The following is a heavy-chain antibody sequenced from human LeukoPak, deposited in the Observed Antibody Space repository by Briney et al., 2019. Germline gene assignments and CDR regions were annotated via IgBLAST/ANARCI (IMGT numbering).Heavy chain of an antibody. CDR3: ARDTPQHLKRFDF. Sequence: ASVKVSCKASGYTLNKFGMSWVRQAPGQGLEWLGWINTYSGNTKFGEKFEGRVTMTTDTSTSTVYMGLMSLRSDDTAVYFCARDTPQHLKRFDFWGQGTLVTVSS. J-gene: IGHJ4*02. D-gene: IGHD6-13*01. CDR1: GYTLNKFG. CDR2: INTYSGNT. V-gene: IGHV1-18*01.